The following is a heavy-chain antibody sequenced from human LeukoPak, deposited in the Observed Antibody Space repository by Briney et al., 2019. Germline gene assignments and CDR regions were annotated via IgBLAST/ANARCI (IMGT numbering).Heavy chain of an antibody. J-gene: IGHJ3*02. D-gene: IGHD3-22*01. Sequence: GGSLRLSCAASGFTFSSYAMSWVRQAPGKRLEWVSAISGSGGSTYYADTVKGRFTISRDNSKNTLYLQMNSLRAEDTAVYYCAKDTPSYYDSSGYDAFDIWGQGTMVTVSS. V-gene: IGHV3-23*01. CDR2: ISGSGGST. CDR1: GFTFSSYA. CDR3: AKDTPSYYDSSGYDAFDI.